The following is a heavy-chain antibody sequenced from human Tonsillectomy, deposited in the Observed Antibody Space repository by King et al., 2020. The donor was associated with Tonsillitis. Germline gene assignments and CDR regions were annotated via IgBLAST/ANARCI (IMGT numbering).Heavy chain of an antibody. D-gene: IGHD2-21*01. CDR2: IRQDGSDI. CDR1: GFTFRSYW. CDR3: ARELRVSY. J-gene: IGHJ4*02. Sequence: VQLVESGGGLVQPGGSLRLSCVVSGFTFRSYWMTRVRQPPGKAPEWVASIRQDGSDIYYVDSVKGRFTISRDNAKNSLFLQMNSLRVEDTAVYYCARELRVSYWGQGTLVTVSS. V-gene: IGHV3-7*03.